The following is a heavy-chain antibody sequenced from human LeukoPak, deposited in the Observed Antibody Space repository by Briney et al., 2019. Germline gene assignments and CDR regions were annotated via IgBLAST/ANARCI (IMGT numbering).Heavy chain of an antibody. Sequence: GGSLRLSCAASGLTFSSYEMNWVRQAPGKGLEWVSYISSSGSTIYYADSVKGRFTISRDNAESSLYLQMISLRAEDTAVYYCARAVQELRLLYYYYYMDVWGKGTTVTVSS. V-gene: IGHV3-48*03. J-gene: IGHJ6*03. CDR3: ARAVQELRLLYYYYYMDV. CDR1: GLTFSSYE. CDR2: ISSSGSTI. D-gene: IGHD6-13*01.